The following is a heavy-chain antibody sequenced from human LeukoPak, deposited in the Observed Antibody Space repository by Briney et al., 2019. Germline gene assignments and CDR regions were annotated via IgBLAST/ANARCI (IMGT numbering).Heavy chain of an antibody. CDR2: IDAGNGNT. D-gene: IGHD2-15*01. J-gene: IGHJ6*03. V-gene: IGHV1-3*01. CDR3: ARGRGTSGSNRDFYYYYYMDV. CDR1: GDIFTDYA. Sequence: GASVKVSCKASGDIFTDYAIHWLRQAPGQRPEWMGWIDAGNGNTKYSQKFQGRITLIRDTSAATAYMELSSLRHDDLAVYYCARGRGTSGSNRDFYYYYYMDVWGKGTTVTVSS.